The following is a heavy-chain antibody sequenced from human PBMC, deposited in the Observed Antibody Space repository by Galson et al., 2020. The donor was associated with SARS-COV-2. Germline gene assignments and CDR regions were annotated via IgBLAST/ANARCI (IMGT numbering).Heavy chain of an antibody. Sequence: GGSLRLSCAASGFTFSDYYLTWIRQAQGKGLEWVSFISSDDNTIFYADSVNGRFTISRDHAKKSLYLQMNILRAGDTAVYYCAGADYYGAIVYCRRYYYYAMDVRGQGTTGSVSS. CDR3: AGADYYGAIVYCRRYYYYAMDV. V-gene: IGHV3-11*01. CDR2: ISSDDNTI. D-gene: IGHD3-10*01. CDR1: GFTFSDYY. J-gene: IGHJ6*02.